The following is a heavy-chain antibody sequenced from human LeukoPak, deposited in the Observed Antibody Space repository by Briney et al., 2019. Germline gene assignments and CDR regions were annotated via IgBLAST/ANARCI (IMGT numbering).Heavy chain of an antibody. CDR1: GFTFSSYD. Sequence: GGSLRLSCATSGFTFSSYDMHWVRQAPGKGLEWVAFGRYDGSNKNYADSVQGRFTISRDNSKNTLYLHMTSLRAEDTAVYYCARARSSYGYGDAFDIWGQGTLVTVSS. D-gene: IGHD5-18*01. CDR2: GRYDGSNK. CDR3: ARARSSYGYGDAFDI. J-gene: IGHJ3*02. V-gene: IGHV3-30*02.